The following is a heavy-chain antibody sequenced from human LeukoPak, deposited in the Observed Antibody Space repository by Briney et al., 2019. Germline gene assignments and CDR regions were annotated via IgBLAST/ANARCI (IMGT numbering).Heavy chain of an antibody. CDR2: IYYSGST. Sequence: PSETLSLTCTVSGGSISSYYWSWIRQPPGKGLEWIGYIYYSGSTNYNPSLKSRVTISVDTSKNHFSLKLRSVTAADTAVYYCARQRVGTPTYGMDVWGQGTTVTVSS. CDR3: ARQRVGTPTYGMDV. CDR1: GGSISSYY. J-gene: IGHJ6*02. V-gene: IGHV4-59*01. D-gene: IGHD6-13*01.